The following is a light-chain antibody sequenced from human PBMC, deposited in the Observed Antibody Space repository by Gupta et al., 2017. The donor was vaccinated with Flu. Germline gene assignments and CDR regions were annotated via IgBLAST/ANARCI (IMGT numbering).Light chain of an antibody. CDR3: ATWDARLNGPV. Sequence: STANSGSNAVNSYQLLPGTSPKRLSYINNQRPSGVPYRCSGSKSGTSASLALSGLLSEDEADYYCATWDARLNGPVFGGGTHLTVL. CDR1: TANSGSNA. J-gene: IGLJ3*02. CDR2: INN. V-gene: IGLV1-44*01.